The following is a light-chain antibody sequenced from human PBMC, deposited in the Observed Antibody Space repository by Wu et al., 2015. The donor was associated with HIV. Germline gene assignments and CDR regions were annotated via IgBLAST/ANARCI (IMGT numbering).Light chain of an antibody. CDR2: GVS. V-gene: IGKV3-20*01. Sequence: EIVLTQSPGTLSLSPGERATLSCRASQSVSSTYLAWYQQKPGQAPRLLIYGVSSRATGIPDRFSGSGSGTDFTLTLSRLEPEDFAVYYCQQSGSSPWTFGQGTKVEIK. J-gene: IGKJ1*01. CDR3: QQSGSSPWT. CDR1: QSVSSTY.